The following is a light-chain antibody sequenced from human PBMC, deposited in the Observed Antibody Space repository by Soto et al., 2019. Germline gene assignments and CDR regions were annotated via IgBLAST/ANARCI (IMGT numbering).Light chain of an antibody. CDR2: GAS. J-gene: IGKJ4*01. CDR1: QSISSSRY. V-gene: IGKV3-20*01. Sequence: EIVLTQSPGTLSLSPGERATLSCRASQSISSSRYVAWYQQKPGQAPRLLIYGASNRATGIPDRFSGSGSGTDFTLIINRLEPEDFAVYYCQQYGSSPLTFGGGTKVDIK. CDR3: QQYGSSPLT.